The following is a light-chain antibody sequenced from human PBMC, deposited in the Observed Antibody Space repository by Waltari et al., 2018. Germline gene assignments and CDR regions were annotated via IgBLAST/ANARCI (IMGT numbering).Light chain of an antibody. J-gene: IGKJ3*01. V-gene: IGKV1-27*01. CDR2: APS. CDR3: QKYNSAPQFT. CDR1: QGISNY. Sequence: DIQMTQSPSSLSASVGDRVTITCRASQGISNYLAWYQQKPGKVPKLLIYAPSTLQSGVPSRFSGSGSGTDFTLTISSLQPEDVATYYCQKYNSAPQFTFGPGTKVDIK.